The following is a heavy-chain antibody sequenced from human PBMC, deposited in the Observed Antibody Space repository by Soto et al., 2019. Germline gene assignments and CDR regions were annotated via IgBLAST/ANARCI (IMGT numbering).Heavy chain of an antibody. V-gene: IGHV1-69*01. CDR1: GGTLKNSA. D-gene: IGHD6-25*01. CDR2: IIPVFGPA. CDR3: GRGGSGAKVDS. J-gene: IGHJ4*02. Sequence: QVQLEQSGAEVKKPGSSVRVSCKASGGTLKNSASSWVRQAPGQGLEWMGGIIPVFGPALYTQKFQGRVTITADESTNTAFLDVSSLRSEDTAVYYCGRGGSGAKVDSWGTGTLVTVSS.